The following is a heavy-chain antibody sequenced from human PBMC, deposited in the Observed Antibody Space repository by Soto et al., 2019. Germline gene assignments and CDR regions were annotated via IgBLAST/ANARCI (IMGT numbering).Heavy chain of an antibody. D-gene: IGHD3-3*01. V-gene: IGHV4-4*02. CDR2: IYHSGST. CDR1: GGSISSSNW. J-gene: IGHJ6*02. Sequence: SETLSLTCAVSGGSISSSNWCSWVRQPPGKGLDWIGEIYHSGSTNYNPCLKSRVTISVDKSKNQFSLKLSSVTAADTAVYYCEIRIGYYDFWSGYYKGYYYGMDVWGQGTTVTVSS. CDR3: EIRIGYYDFWSGYYKGYYYGMDV.